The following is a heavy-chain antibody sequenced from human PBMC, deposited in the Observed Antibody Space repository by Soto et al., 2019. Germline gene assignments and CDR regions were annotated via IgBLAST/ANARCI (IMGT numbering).Heavy chain of an antibody. CDR2: IYPDDSDT. J-gene: IGHJ2*01. CDR3: FCEWYGDHRDLHSFPTRRSSDL. V-gene: IGHV5-51*01. CDR1: GFNFPTFW. D-gene: IGHD4-17*01. Sequence: GESLKISCKQSGFNFPTFWIAWVRQMPGKGLEWMGTIYPDDSDTRYSPSFQGQVTISADKSIQTAYLQWGSLKASDSALYYFFCEWYGDHRDLHSFPTRRSSDL.